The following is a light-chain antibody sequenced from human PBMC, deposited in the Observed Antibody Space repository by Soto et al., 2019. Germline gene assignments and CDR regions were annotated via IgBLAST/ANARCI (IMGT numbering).Light chain of an antibody. Sequence: QSVLTQPASVSGSPGQSITISCTGTSSDVGSYNYVSWYQHHPGKAPKLMIYEVNNRPSGVSNRFSGSKSGNTASLTISGVQAEDEADYYCRSYTDSSTVVFGTGTKVTVL. CDR1: SSDVGSYNY. J-gene: IGLJ1*01. V-gene: IGLV2-14*01. CDR2: EVN. CDR3: RSYTDSSTVV.